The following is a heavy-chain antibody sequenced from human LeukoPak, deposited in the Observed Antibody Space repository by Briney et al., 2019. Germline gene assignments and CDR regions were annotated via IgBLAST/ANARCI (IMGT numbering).Heavy chain of an antibody. CDR1: GFTFDDYA. Sequence: GRSLRLSCAASGFTFDDYAMHWVRQAPGKGLEWVSGISWNSGSIGYADSVKGRFTISRDNAKNSLYLQMNSLRAEDTALYYCAKVSSRGDILTGPLDYWGQGTLVTVSS. J-gene: IGHJ4*02. CDR3: AKVSSRGDILTGPLDY. CDR2: ISWNSGSI. V-gene: IGHV3-9*01. D-gene: IGHD3-9*01.